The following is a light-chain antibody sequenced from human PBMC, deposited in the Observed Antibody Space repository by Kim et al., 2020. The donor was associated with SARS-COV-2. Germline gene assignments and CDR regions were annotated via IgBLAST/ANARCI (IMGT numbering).Light chain of an antibody. CDR3: QQYGTSVLT. V-gene: IGKV3-20*01. CDR2: DAS. Sequence: SPGERATLSCRASQTILSNSLAWYQQRPGQAPRHLIYDASTRATGIPDRFSGRGSGTDFTHTISRLEPEDFALYYCQQYGTSVLTFGGGTKVDIK. CDR1: QTILSNS. J-gene: IGKJ4*01.